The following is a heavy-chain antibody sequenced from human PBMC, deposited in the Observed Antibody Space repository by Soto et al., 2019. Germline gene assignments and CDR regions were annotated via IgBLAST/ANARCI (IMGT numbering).Heavy chain of an antibody. D-gene: IGHD1-26*01. CDR1: GGSINSGDYF. Sequence: LSLTCTFSGGSINSGDYFWSWIRQPPGKGLEWIGEINHSGSTNYNPSLKSRVTISVDTSKNQFSLKLSSVTAADTAVYYCARHSGSYPKGKSYYFDYWGQGTLVTVSS. J-gene: IGHJ4*02. CDR2: INHSGST. V-gene: IGHV4-30-4*01. CDR3: ARHSGSYPKGKSYYFDY.